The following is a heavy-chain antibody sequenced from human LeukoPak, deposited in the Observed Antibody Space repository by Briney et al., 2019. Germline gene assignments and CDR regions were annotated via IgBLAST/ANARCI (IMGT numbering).Heavy chain of an antibody. D-gene: IGHD3-9*01. V-gene: IGHV1-8*01. CDR2: MNPNSGNT. CDR3: ARANAQRYFGTYYYYYYMDV. J-gene: IGHJ6*03. Sequence: GASVKASCKASGYTFTSYDINWVRQATGQGLEWMGWMNPNSGNTGYAQKFQGRVTMTRNTSISTAYMELSSLRSEDTAVYYCARANAQRYFGTYYYYYYMDVWGKGTTVTISS. CDR1: GYTFTSYD.